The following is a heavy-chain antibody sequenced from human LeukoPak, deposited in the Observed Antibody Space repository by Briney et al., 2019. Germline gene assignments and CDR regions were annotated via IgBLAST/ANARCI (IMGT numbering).Heavy chain of an antibody. Sequence: SETLSLTCAVYGGSFSGYYWSWIRQPPGKGLEWIGEINHSGSTNYNPSLKSRVTISVDTSKNQFSLKLSSVTAADTALYYCARDSGGTQRYYYYYYMDVWGKGTTVTVSS. D-gene: IGHD1-14*01. J-gene: IGHJ6*03. CDR2: INHSGST. CDR3: ARDSGGTQRYYYYYYMDV. CDR1: GGSFSGYY. V-gene: IGHV4-34*01.